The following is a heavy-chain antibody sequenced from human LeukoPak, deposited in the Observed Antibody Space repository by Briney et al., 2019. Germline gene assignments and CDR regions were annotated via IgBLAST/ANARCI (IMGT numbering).Heavy chain of an antibody. J-gene: IGHJ4*02. CDR2: INSDGSRT. Sequence: GGSLRLSCAASGFTFSSYWMHWVRQAPGKGLGWVSRINSDGSRTSYADSVKGRFTISRDNAKNTLYLQMNSLRAEDTAVYYCARGVSSWHHFDYWGQGTLVTVSS. V-gene: IGHV3-74*01. D-gene: IGHD6-13*01. CDR3: ARGVSSWHHFDY. CDR1: GFTFSSYW.